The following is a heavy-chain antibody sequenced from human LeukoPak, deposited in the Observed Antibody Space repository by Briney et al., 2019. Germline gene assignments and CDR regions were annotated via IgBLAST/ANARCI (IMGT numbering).Heavy chain of an antibody. Sequence: SETLSLTCAVSGGSFSGYYWTWIRQPPGKGLEWIGEINHSGSTNYNPSLKSRVTISVDTSKNQFSLKLSSVTAADTAVYYCARGRLRYYDSSGYCDYWGQGTLVTVSS. J-gene: IGHJ4*02. D-gene: IGHD3-22*01. V-gene: IGHV4-34*01. CDR1: GGSFSGYY. CDR2: INHSGST. CDR3: ARGRLRYYDSSGYCDY.